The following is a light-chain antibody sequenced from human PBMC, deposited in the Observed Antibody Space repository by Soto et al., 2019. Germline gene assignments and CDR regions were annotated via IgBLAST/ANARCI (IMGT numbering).Light chain of an antibody. CDR3: QQLDSYPFT. V-gene: IGKV1-9*01. CDR1: QGISSY. J-gene: IGKJ3*01. CDR2: DAS. Sequence: IQLTQSPSSLSASVGDRVTVTCRASQGISSYLAWYHQKSGKAPKLLIYDASTLQSGVPSRFSGSGSGTDFTLTISSLQPEDFATYYCQQLDSYPFTFGPGTKVDIK.